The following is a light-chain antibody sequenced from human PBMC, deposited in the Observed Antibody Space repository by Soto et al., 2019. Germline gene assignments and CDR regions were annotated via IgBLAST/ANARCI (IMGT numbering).Light chain of an antibody. CDR1: SSYVGGYNY. J-gene: IGLJ2*01. V-gene: IGLV2-14*01. CDR3: SSYTISSTLV. Sequence: QSALTQPASVSGSPGQSITISCTGTSSYVGGYNYVSWYQQHPGKAPKLMIYEVSNRPSGVSNRFSGSKSGNTASLTSSGLQAEDEDDYYCSSYTISSTLVFGGGTQLTVL. CDR2: EVS.